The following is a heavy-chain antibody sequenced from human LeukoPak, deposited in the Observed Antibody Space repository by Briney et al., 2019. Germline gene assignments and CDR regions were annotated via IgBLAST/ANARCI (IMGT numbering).Heavy chain of an antibody. CDR1: GFTFSDFY. D-gene: IGHD1-20*01. V-gene: IGHV3-11*01. CDR3: ARRRYNWNAIDY. CDR2: ISSSGSTI. Sequence: SGGSLRLSCAASGFTFSDFYMSWIRQAPGKGLEWVSYISSSGSTIYYADSVKGRFTISRDNAKNSLYLQMNSLRAEDTAVYYCARRRYNWNAIDYWGQGTLVTVSS. J-gene: IGHJ4*02.